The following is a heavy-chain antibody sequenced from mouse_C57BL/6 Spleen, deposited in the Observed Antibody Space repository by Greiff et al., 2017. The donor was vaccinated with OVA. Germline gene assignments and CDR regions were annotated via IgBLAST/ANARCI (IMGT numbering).Heavy chain of an antibody. CDR3: ARSADGYYVDY. CDR1: GYAFSSSW. CDR2: IYPGDGDT. J-gene: IGHJ2*01. D-gene: IGHD2-3*01. V-gene: IGHV1-82*01. Sequence: VQLQQSGPELVKPGASVKISCKASGYAFSSSWMNWVKQRPGKGLEWIGRIYPGDGDTNYNGKFKGKATLTADKSSSKAYMQLSSLTSEDSAVYFCARSADGYYVDYWGQGTTLTVSS.